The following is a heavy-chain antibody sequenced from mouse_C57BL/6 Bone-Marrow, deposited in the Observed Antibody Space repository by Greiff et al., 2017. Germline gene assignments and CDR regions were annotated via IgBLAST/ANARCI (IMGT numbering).Heavy chain of an antibody. V-gene: IGHV1-54*01. J-gene: IGHJ3*01. D-gene: IGHD4-1*01. CDR3: ARTPFYLGWFAY. Sequence: QVQLQQSGAELVRPGTSVKVSCKASGYAFTNSLIEWVKQRPGQGLEWIGVINPGSGGTNYNEKFKGKATLTADKSSSTAYMQLSSLTSEDSAVYFCARTPFYLGWFAYWGQGTLVTVSA. CDR2: INPGSGGT. CDR1: GYAFTNSL.